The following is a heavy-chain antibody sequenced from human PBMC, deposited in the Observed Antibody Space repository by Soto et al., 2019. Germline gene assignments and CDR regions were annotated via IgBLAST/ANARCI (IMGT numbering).Heavy chain of an antibody. V-gene: IGHV4-30-4*01. CDR3: ARVMAAMQNWLDP. D-gene: IGHD2-2*01. CDR2: IYHTGTT. CDR1: GGSIRSIDYF. Sequence: SETQSLTCSVSGGSIRSIDYFWSWIRQPPGKGLEWIGFIYHTGTTYYNPSLRSRVTISIDTSKSQFSMKLNSVTAADTAVYYCARVMAAMQNWLDPWGQGTLVTVSS. J-gene: IGHJ5*02.